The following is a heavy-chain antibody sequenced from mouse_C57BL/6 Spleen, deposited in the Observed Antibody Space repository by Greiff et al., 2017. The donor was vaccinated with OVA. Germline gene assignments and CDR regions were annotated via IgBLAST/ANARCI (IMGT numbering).Heavy chain of an antibody. CDR1: GYTFTATT. CDR2: IYPRDGST. J-gene: IGHJ2*01. Sequence: QVQLQQSDAELVKPGASVKLSCKVSGYTFTATTIHWLKQRPDQGLEWIGNIYPRDGSTKYNEKFKGKATLTADKSSSTAYMQLNSLTSEDSAVYCCARRHRYYGYEGLDDWGQGTTLTVSS. V-gene: IGHV1-78*01. D-gene: IGHD2-2*01. CDR3: ARRHRYYGYEGLDD.